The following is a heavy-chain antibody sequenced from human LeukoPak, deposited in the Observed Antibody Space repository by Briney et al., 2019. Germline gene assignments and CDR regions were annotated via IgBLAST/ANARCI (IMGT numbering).Heavy chain of an antibody. J-gene: IGHJ4*02. CDR3: ARDLSLYYFDY. CDR1: GFTFTSYS. CDR2: ISSRSSTI. Sequence: GGSLRLSCAASGFTFTSYSMKWVRQAPGKGLEWVSYISSRSSTIYYADSVKGRFTISRDNAKNSLYLQMNSLRAEDTAVYYCARDLSLYYFDYWXQGTLVTVSS. V-gene: IGHV3-48*04.